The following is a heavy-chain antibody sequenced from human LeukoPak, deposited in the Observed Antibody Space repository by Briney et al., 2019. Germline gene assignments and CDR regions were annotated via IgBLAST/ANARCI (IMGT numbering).Heavy chain of an antibody. J-gene: IGHJ4*02. CDR1: GFTFDDYG. CDR2: INWNGGST. D-gene: IGHD6-19*01. V-gene: IGHV3-20*04. CDR3: ARGESPGIAVAATVGY. Sequence: GGSLRLSCAASGFTFDDYGMSWVRQAPGKGLEWVSGINWNGGSTVYADSVKGGFTIYRDNAKNSLYLQMNSLRAEDTALYYCARGESPGIAVAATVGYWGQGTLVTVSS.